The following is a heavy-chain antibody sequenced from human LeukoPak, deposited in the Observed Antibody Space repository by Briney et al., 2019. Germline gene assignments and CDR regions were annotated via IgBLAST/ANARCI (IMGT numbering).Heavy chain of an antibody. V-gene: IGHV3-23*01. CDR1: GFTFSSYA. D-gene: IGHD3-22*01. J-gene: IGHJ4*02. CDR2: ISGSGGST. CDR3: GRYSVGVITYFDY. Sequence: AGGSLRLSCAASGFTFSSYAMGWVRQAPGKGLEWVSAISGSGGSTYYADSVKGRFTISRDNSKNTLYLQMNSLRAEDTAVYYCGRYSVGVITYFDYWGQGTLVTVSS.